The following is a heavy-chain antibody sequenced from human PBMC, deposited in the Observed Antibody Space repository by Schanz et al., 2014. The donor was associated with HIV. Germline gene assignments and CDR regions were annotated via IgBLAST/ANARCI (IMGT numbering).Heavy chain of an antibody. V-gene: IGHV3-NL1*01. Sequence: QVQLVESGGGVVQPGRSLRLSCAASGFTFSSYGMHWVRQAPGKGLEWVSDISGSGGSTYYADSVKGRFTISRDNSKNTLSLQMNSLRAEDTAVYFCARDVAGCSGTSCYSDAFDIWGQGTLVTVSS. CDR2: ISGSGGST. J-gene: IGHJ3*02. CDR3: ARDVAGCSGTSCYSDAFDI. CDR1: GFTFSSYG. D-gene: IGHD2-2*01.